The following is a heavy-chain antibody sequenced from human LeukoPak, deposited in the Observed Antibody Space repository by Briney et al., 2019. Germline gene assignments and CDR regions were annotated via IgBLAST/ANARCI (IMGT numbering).Heavy chain of an antibody. CDR2: INHSGST. D-gene: IGHD3-9*01. CDR3: ARGPRYFVR. V-gene: IGHV4-34*01. CDR1: GGSFSGYY. J-gene: IGHJ4*02. Sequence: PSETLSLTCAVYGGSFSGYYWSWIRQPPGKGLEWIGEINHSGSTNHNPSLKSRVTISVDTSKNQFSLKLSSVTAADTAVYYCARGPRYFVRWGQGTLVTVSS.